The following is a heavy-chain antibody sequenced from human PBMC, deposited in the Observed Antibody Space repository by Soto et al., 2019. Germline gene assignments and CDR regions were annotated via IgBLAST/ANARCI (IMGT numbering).Heavy chain of an antibody. CDR1: GYSFTSYW. Sequence: GESLKISCKGSGYSFTSYWISWVRQMPGKGLEWMGRIDPSDSYTNYSPSFQGHVTISADKSISTAYLQWSSLKASDTAMYYCVGSMDSSGWYDYCGQGILVTVSS. CDR3: VGSMDSSGWYDY. D-gene: IGHD6-19*01. V-gene: IGHV5-10-1*01. J-gene: IGHJ4*02. CDR2: IDPSDSYT.